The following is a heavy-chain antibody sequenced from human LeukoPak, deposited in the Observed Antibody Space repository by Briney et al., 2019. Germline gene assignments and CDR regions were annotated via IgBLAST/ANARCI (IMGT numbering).Heavy chain of an antibody. CDR3: ARVLRYCSSTSCQEEDY. Sequence: GGSLRLSCAASGFTFSSYSMNWVRQAPGKGLEWVSSISSSSSYIYYADSMKGRFTISRDNAKNSLYLQMNSLRAEDTAVYYCARVLRYCSSTSCQEEDYWGQGTLVTVSS. CDR1: GFTFSSYS. V-gene: IGHV3-21*01. J-gene: IGHJ4*02. CDR2: ISSSSSYI. D-gene: IGHD2-2*01.